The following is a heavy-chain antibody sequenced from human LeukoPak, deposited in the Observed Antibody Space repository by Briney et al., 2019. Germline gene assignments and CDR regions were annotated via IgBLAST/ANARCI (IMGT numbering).Heavy chain of an antibody. Sequence: ASVKVSCKASGYTFTSYGISWVRQAPGQGLEWMGWISAYNGNTNYAQKLQGRVTMTTDTSTSTAYMELRSLRSDDTAVYYCAREGGWYVFYYYYYMDVWGKGTTVTVSS. CDR2: ISAYNGNT. D-gene: IGHD6-19*01. CDR1: GYTFTSYG. J-gene: IGHJ6*03. V-gene: IGHV1-18*01. CDR3: AREGGWYVFYYYYYMDV.